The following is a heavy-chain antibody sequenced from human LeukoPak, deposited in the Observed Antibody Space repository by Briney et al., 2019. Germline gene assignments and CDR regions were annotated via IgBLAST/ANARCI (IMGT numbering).Heavy chain of an antibody. CDR2: IYYSGST. V-gene: IGHV4-59*08. CDR3: ARLQVLGWHFDY. CDR1: GGSISSYY. Sequence: PSETLSLTCTVSGGSISSYYWSWIRQPPGKGLEWIGYIYYSGSTNYNPSLKSRVTISVDTSKNQFSLKLSSVTAADTAVYYCARLQVLGWHFDYRGQGTLVTVSS. J-gene: IGHJ4*02. D-gene: IGHD3-10*02.